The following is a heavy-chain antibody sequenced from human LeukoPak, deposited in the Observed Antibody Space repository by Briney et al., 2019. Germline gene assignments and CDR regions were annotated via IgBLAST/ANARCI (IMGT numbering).Heavy chain of an antibody. CDR3: ARTYYYDSSVPDFDY. D-gene: IGHD3-22*01. Sequence: GESPKISCKGSGYSFTSYWIGWVRQMPGKGLEWVGIIYPGDSDTRYSPSFQGQVTISADKSISTAYLPWSSLKASDTAMYYCARTYYYDSSVPDFDYWGQGTLVTVSS. CDR2: IYPGDSDT. V-gene: IGHV5-51*01. J-gene: IGHJ4*02. CDR1: GYSFTSYW.